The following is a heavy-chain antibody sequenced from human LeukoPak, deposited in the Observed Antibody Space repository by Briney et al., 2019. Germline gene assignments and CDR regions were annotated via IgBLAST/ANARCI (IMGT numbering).Heavy chain of an antibody. CDR2: INPNSGGT. V-gene: IGHV1-2*02. CDR1: GYTFTGYY. Sequence: ASVKVSCKASGYTFTGYYMHRVRQAPGQGLEWMGWINPNSGGTNYAQKFQGRVTMTRDTSISTAYMELSRLRSDDTAVYYCARAHYYDSSGYYRSYYYYGMDVWGQGTTVTVSS. D-gene: IGHD3-22*01. CDR3: ARAHYYDSSGYYRSYYYYGMDV. J-gene: IGHJ6*02.